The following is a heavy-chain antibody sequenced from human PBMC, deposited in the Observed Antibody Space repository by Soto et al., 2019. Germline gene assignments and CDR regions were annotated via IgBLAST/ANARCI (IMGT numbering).Heavy chain of an antibody. D-gene: IGHD6-13*01. V-gene: IGHV3-30*18. CDR3: AKEIAAAEYYFDY. Sequence: QVQLVESGGGVVQPGRSLRLSCAASGFTFSSYGMHWVRQAPGKGLEWVAVISYDGSNKYYADSVKDRFTISRDNSKNTLYLQMNSLRAEDTAVYYCAKEIAAAEYYFDYWGQGTLVTVSS. CDR2: ISYDGSNK. CDR1: GFTFSSYG. J-gene: IGHJ4*02.